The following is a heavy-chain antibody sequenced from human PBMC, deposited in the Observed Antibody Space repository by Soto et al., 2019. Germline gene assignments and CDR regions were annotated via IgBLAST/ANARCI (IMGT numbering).Heavy chain of an antibody. V-gene: IGHV1-8*02. D-gene: IGHD5-18*01. CDR1: GYTFTNND. Sequence: ASVKVSCKASGYTFTNNDVSWVRQATGQGLEWMGWMNPGSGDTGYAQKFQGRVTMTRDISIATAYMELNSLTSEDTAIYYCARMESFGSLNWFDPWGQGTLVTV. CDR3: ARMESFGSLNWFDP. CDR2: MNPGSGDT. J-gene: IGHJ5*02.